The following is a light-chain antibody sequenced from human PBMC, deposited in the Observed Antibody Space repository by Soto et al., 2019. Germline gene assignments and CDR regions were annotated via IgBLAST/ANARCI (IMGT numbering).Light chain of an antibody. CDR1: SSDVGGYDY. Sequence: QSALTQPPSASGSPGQSVTISCTGTSSDVGGYDYVSWYQQHPGEAPKLMIYEVSKRPSGVPDRFSGSKSGDTASLSVSGLQAEDEADYYCSSYAGSNIFVFGTGTRSPS. CDR2: EVS. CDR3: SSYAGSNIFV. J-gene: IGLJ1*01. V-gene: IGLV2-8*01.